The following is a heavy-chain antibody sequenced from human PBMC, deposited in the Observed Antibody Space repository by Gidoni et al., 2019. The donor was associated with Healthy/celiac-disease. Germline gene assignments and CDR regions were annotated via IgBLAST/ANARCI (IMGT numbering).Heavy chain of an antibody. CDR2: IYHSGST. J-gene: IGHJ4*02. Sequence: QVQLQESGPGLVKPSATLSLTCTVSGYSISSCYYWGWIRQPPGKGLEWIGRIYHSGSTYYNPSLKSRVTIPVDTSKNQFSLKLSSVTAADTAVYYCARVGVLWFGEPYDYWGQGALVTVSS. V-gene: IGHV4-38-2*02. CDR1: GYSISSCYY. D-gene: IGHD3-10*01. CDR3: ARVGVLWFGEPYDY.